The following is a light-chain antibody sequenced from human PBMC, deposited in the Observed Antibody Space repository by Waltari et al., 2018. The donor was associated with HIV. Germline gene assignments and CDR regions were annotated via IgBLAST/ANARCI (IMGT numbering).Light chain of an antibody. V-gene: IGKV1-33*01. CDR3: QQYDNLLT. J-gene: IGKJ4*01. CDR2: DAS. CDR1: QDIRRY. Sequence: DIQMTQSPSSLSASVGDRVTITCQASQDIRRYLNWYQQKPGKAPKLLIYDASDLETGVPSRFSGSGSGTDFTFTINSLQPADIATYYCQQYDNLLTFGGGTKVEIK.